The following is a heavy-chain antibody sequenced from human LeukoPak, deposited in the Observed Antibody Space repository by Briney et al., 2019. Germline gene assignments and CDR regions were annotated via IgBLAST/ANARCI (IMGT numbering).Heavy chain of an antibody. J-gene: IGHJ3*02. V-gene: IGHV3-53*01. D-gene: IGHD6-13*01. CDR3: ARDPVTQAAAGLVPHDAFDI. CDR1: GFTVSSNY. CDR2: IYSGGST. Sequence: PGGSLRLSCAASGFTVSSNYMSWVRQAPGKGLEWVSVIYSGGSTYYADSVKGRFTISRDNSKNTLYLQMNSLRAEDTAVYYCARDPVTQAAAGLVPHDAFDIWGQGTMVTVSS.